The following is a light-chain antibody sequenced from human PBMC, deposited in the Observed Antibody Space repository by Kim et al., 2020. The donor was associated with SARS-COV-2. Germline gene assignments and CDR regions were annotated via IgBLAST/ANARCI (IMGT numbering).Light chain of an antibody. Sequence: QSVLTQPPSASGTPGQRITISCSRSSSDIGSNTVNWYQQFPGTTPKLLIYSNAQWPSRVPDRFSGSKSGTSASLAISELQSEDEADYYCASWDDSLSGWVFGGGTQLTVL. CDR1: SSDIGSNT. CDR2: SNA. CDR3: ASWDDSLSGWV. V-gene: IGLV1-44*01. J-gene: IGLJ3*02.